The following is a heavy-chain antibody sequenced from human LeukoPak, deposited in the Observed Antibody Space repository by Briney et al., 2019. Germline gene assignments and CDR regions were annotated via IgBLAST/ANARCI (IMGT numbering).Heavy chain of an antibody. Sequence: GGSLRLSCAASGFTVSSNYMSWVRQAPGKGLEWVSVIYSGGSTYYADSVKGRFTISRDNSKNTLYLQMNSLRAEDTAVYYCARRYCSGGSCYYHYFDYWGQGTLVTVSS. D-gene: IGHD2-15*01. CDR3: ARRYCSGGSCYYHYFDY. CDR1: GFTVSSNY. V-gene: IGHV3-53*01. CDR2: IYSGGST. J-gene: IGHJ4*02.